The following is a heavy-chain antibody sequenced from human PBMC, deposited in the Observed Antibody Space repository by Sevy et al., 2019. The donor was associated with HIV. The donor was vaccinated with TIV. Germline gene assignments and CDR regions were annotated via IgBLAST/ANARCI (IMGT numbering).Heavy chain of an antibody. V-gene: IGHV3-21*01. CDR3: ARETNSFGEGIYYGMDV. CDR1: GFTFSDYN. CDR2: ISSISNYI. Sequence: GGSLRLSCAASGFTFSDYNMNWVRQAPGKGLEWVSSISSISNYIYYADSVKGRFTISRDNAKNSLYLQMNSLRAEDTAVYYCARETNSFGEGIYYGMDVWGQGTTVTVSS. D-gene: IGHD3-10*01. J-gene: IGHJ6*02.